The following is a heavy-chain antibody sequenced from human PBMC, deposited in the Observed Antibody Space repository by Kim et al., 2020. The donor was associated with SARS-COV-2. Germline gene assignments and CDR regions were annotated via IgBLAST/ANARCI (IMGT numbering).Heavy chain of an antibody. V-gene: IGHV3-30-3*01. D-gene: IGHD3-22*01. CDR3: ARDPSSGYGAFDI. J-gene: IGHJ3*02. Sequence: GGSLRLSCAASGFTFSSYAMHWVRQAPGKGLEWVAVISYDGSNKYYADSVKGRFTISRDNSKNTLYLQMNSLRAEDTAVYYCARDPSSGYGAFDIWGQGTMVTVSS. CDR1: GFTFSSYA. CDR2: ISYDGSNK.